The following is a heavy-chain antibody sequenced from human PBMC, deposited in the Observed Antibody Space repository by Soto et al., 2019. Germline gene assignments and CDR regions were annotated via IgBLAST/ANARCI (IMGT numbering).Heavy chain of an antibody. CDR2: IYHSGST. CDR1: GGSISSGGYS. J-gene: IGHJ6*02. D-gene: IGHD3-22*01. CDR3: ARGYYDSSGWKYYYYYGMDV. Sequence: PSETLSLTCAVSGGSISSGGYSWSWIRQPPGKGLEWIGYIYHSGSTYYNPSLKSRVTISVDRSENQFSLKLSSVTAADTAVYYCARGYYDSSGWKYYYYYGMDVWGQGTTVTVSS. V-gene: IGHV4-30-2*01.